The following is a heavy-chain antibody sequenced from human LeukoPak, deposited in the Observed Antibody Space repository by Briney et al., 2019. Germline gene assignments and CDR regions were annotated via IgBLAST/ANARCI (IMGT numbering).Heavy chain of an antibody. CDR3: ARERDYDILTGYYSGYFQH. CDR1: AGTFSSYA. CDR2: IIPILGIA. V-gene: IGHV1-69*04. D-gene: IGHD3-9*01. J-gene: IGHJ1*01. Sequence: SSVKVSCKASAGTFSSYAISWVRQAPGQGLEWMGRIIPILGIANYAQKFQGRVTITADKSTSTAYMELSSLRSEDTAVYYCARERDYDILTGYYSGYFQHWGQGTLVTVSS.